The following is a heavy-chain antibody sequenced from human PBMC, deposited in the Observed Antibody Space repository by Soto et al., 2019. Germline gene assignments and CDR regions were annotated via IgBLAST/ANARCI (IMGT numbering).Heavy chain of an antibody. J-gene: IGHJ4*02. Sequence: GGSLRLSCAASGFTFSSYSMNWVRQAPGKGLEWVSSISSSSSYIYYADSVKGRFTISRDNAKNSLYLQMNSLRAEDTAVYYCARDPYTPYDSSGYYLVSWGQGTLVTVSS. CDR2: ISSSSSYI. CDR1: GFTFSSYS. D-gene: IGHD3-22*01. CDR3: ARDPYTPYDSSGYYLVS. V-gene: IGHV3-21*01.